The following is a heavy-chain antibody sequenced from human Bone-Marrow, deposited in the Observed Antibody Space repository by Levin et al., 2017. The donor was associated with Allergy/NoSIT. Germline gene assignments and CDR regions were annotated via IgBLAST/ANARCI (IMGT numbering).Heavy chain of an antibody. Sequence: PGGSLRLSCAASGFTFGDYTMHWVRQVPGKGLEWVSLISWDGASTYYADSVKGRVTISSDNSKNSLYLQMNSLTTEDTALYYCAKAYSGYDWWFDPWGQGTLVTVSS. V-gene: IGHV3-43*01. D-gene: IGHD5-12*01. CDR2: ISWDGAST. J-gene: IGHJ5*02. CDR1: GFTFGDYT. CDR3: AKAYSGYDWWFDP.